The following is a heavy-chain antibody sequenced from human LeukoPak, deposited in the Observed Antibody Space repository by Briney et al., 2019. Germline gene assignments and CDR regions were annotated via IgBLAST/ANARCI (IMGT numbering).Heavy chain of an antibody. Sequence: GESLKISCKGSGYSFTKYWIGWVRQMPGKGLEWMGNIDPSDSETRHSPSFQGQVTISVDKPISTAYLQWNSLKALDTAMYYCARLNNILTGPFDYWGQGTLVTVSS. CDR1: GYSFTKYW. CDR3: ARLNNILTGPFDY. D-gene: IGHD3-9*01. V-gene: IGHV5-51*01. J-gene: IGHJ4*02. CDR2: IDPSDSET.